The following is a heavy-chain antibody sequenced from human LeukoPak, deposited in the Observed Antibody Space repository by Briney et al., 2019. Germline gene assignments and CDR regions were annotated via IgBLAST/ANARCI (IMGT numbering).Heavy chain of an antibody. D-gene: IGHD5-24*01. CDR1: GFSFSSYG. CDR3: AKGLKITGLDH. Sequence: GGSLRLSCAASGFSFSSYGMQWVRQAPGKGLEWVAFIRFDGSDKFYGDSVKGRFTIARDNSKNTLYLQMNSLRPDDTAVYYCAKGLKITGLDHWGQGTLVTVSS. V-gene: IGHV3-30*02. J-gene: IGHJ4*02. CDR2: IRFDGSDK.